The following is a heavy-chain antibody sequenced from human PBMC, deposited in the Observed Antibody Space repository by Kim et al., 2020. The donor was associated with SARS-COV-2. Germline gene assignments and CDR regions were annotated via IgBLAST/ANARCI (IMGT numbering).Heavy chain of an antibody. J-gene: IGHJ6*02. V-gene: IGHV3-30*03. CDR3: AREGTVYYYGLDV. D-gene: IGHD4-17*01. Sequence: YADAVKGRFTSSRDNSKSTLDLQMNSLRAEDTAVYYCAREGTVYYYGLDVWGQGTTVTVSS.